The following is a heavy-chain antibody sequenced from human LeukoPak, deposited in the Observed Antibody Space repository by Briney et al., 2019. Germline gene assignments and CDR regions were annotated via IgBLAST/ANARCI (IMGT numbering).Heavy chain of an antibody. CDR3: ARDISYYGSGSYYTGVDY. Sequence: PGGSLRLSCAASGFTFSSYGMHWVRQAPGKGLEWVAVIWYDGSNKYYADSVKSRFTISRDNSKNTLYLQMNSLRAEDTAVYYCARDISYYGSGSYYTGVDYWGQGTLVTVSS. CDR1: GFTFSSYG. J-gene: IGHJ4*02. V-gene: IGHV3-33*01. CDR2: IWYDGSNK. D-gene: IGHD3-10*01.